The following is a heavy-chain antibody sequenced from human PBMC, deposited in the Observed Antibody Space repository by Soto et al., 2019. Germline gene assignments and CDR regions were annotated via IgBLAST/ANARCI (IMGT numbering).Heavy chain of an antibody. CDR1: GFTFSSYA. Sequence: GGSLRLSCAASGFTFSSYAMTWVRQAPGKGLEWVSAISGGGGSTYYADSVKGRFTISRDKSKNTLYLQMNSQRAEDTAVYYCTSVHGITLIGVVQFNWFDPWGKGTLVTVSS. CDR3: TSVHGITLIGVVQFNWFDP. D-gene: IGHD3-3*01. CDR2: ISGGGGST. V-gene: IGHV3-23*01. J-gene: IGHJ5*02.